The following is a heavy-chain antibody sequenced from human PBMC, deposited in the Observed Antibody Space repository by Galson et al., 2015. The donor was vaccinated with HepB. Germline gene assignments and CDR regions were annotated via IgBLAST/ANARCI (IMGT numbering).Heavy chain of an antibody. CDR1: EFILSMYW. J-gene: IGHJ4*02. Sequence: SLRLSCAASEFILSMYWMNWVRQAPGKGLEWLAVISSGGDKKYYADSVKGRFAISRDNSKNTLYMQMDSLRPEDTAVYYCARTFYCDYWGQGTLVTVSS. V-gene: IGHV3-30*09. CDR2: ISSGGDKK. CDR3: ARTFYCDY.